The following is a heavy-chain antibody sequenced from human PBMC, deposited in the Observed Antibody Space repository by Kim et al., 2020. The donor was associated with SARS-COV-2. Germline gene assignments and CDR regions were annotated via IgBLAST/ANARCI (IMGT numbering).Heavy chain of an antibody. Sequence: GGSLRLSCAASGFTFSNYGMHWVRQAPGKGLEWVAVIWYDGSKKHYADSVKGRVTISRDNSKNTLHLQMDSLRAEDTAVYYCARDISSQYFDLWGRGTLVTVSS. D-gene: IGHD3-16*02. V-gene: IGHV3-33*01. CDR3: ARDISSQYFDL. CDR1: GFTFSNYG. J-gene: IGHJ2*01. CDR2: IWYDGSKK.